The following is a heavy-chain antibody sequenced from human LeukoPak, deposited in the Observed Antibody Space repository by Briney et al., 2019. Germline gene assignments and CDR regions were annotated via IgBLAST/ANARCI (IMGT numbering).Heavy chain of an antibody. Sequence: SETLSLTCTVSGGSLSSGSYYWGWIRQPPGKGLEWIGSIYYSGSTYYNPSLKSRVTISVDTSKNQFSLKLSSVTAADTAVYYCARQAGKNWFDPWGQGTLVTVSS. J-gene: IGHJ5*02. CDR1: GGSLSSGSYY. V-gene: IGHV4-39*01. CDR3: ARQAGKNWFDP. D-gene: IGHD1-1*01. CDR2: IYYSGST.